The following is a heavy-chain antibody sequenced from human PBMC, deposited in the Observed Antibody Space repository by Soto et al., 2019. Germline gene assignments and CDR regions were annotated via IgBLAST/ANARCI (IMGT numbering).Heavy chain of an antibody. J-gene: IGHJ5*02. V-gene: IGHV3-23*01. CDR2: ISGSGGST. D-gene: IGHD3-22*01. CDR3: AKEYYYDSSGYYYVPWFDP. Sequence: GGSLRLSCAASGFTFSSYAMSWVRQAPGKGLEWVSAISGSGGSTYYADSVKGRFTISRDNSKNTLYLQMNSLRAEGTAVYYCAKEYYYDSSGYYYVPWFDPWGQGTLVTVSS. CDR1: GFTFSSYA.